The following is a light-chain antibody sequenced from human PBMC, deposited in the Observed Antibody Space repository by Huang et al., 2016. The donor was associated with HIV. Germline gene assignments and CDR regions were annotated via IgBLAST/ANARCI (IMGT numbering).Light chain of an antibody. Sequence: ERVLTQSPATLSVSLGARATLACRASQYVSSNLAWYQQKPGQAPRLLIYDASTRLTDIPARFSGSGSGIEFTLTISSLQSEDFAVYYCQQYNNWPRTFGQGTKLEIK. CDR1: QYVSSN. J-gene: IGKJ2*01. V-gene: IGKV3-15*01. CDR2: DAS. CDR3: QQYNNWPRT.